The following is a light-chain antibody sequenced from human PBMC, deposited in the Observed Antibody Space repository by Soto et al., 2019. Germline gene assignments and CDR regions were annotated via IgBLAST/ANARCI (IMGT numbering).Light chain of an antibody. Sequence: EIVLTQSPATLSLSPGERATLSCRASQSVSSYLAWYQQKPGQAPRLLVYGASSRATGIPDRFSGSGSGTDFTLTISSLEPEDFAVYYCQQYVASPYTFGQGTKVDIK. CDR2: GAS. J-gene: IGKJ2*01. CDR1: QSVSSY. V-gene: IGKV3-20*01. CDR3: QQYVASPYT.